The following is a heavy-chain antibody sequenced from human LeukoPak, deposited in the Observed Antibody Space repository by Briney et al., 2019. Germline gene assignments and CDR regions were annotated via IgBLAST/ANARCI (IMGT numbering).Heavy chain of an antibody. Sequence: GGSLRLSCAASGFTFSSYWMSWVRQAPGKGLEWVANIKQDGSEKYYVESEKGRFTISRDNAKYSLYLQMNSLRAEDTAVYYCARDARQQLGGRGKYYYYYGMDVWGQGTTVTVSS. V-gene: IGHV3-7*03. CDR3: ARDARQQLGGRGKYYYYYGMDV. CDR2: IKQDGSEK. J-gene: IGHJ6*02. D-gene: IGHD6-13*01. CDR1: GFTFSSYW.